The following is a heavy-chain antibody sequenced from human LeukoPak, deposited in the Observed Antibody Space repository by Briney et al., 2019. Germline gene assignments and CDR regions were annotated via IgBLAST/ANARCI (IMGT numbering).Heavy chain of an antibody. CDR1: GFTFSSYS. V-gene: IGHV3-48*01. Sequence: GGSLRLSCAASGFTFSSYSMNWVRQAPGKGLEWVSYISSSSSTIYYADSVKGRFTISRDNAKNSLYLQMNSLRAEDTAVYYCAKGLSMVRGKPSYYYYMDVWGKGTTVTVSS. D-gene: IGHD3-10*01. CDR2: ISSSSSTI. J-gene: IGHJ6*03. CDR3: AKGLSMVRGKPSYYYYMDV.